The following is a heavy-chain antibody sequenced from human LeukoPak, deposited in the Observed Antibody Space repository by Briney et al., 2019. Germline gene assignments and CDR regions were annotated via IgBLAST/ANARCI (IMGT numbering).Heavy chain of an antibody. D-gene: IGHD3-16*02. V-gene: IGHV3-23*01. CDR3: AKDQMITFGGVIAAREFDY. J-gene: IGHJ4*02. Sequence: PGGSLRLSCVASGFTFNNYWMHWVRQAPGKGLEWVSAISGSGGSTYYADSVKGRFTISRDNSKNTLYLQMNSLRAEDTAVYYCAKDQMITFGGVIAAREFDYWGQGTLVTVSS. CDR1: GFTFNNYW. CDR2: ISGSGGST.